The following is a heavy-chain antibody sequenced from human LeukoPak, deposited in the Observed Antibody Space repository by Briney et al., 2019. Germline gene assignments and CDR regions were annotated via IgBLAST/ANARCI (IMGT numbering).Heavy chain of an antibody. Sequence: ASVKVSCRVSGYTLTELSMHWVRQAPGKGLEWMGGFDPEDGATIYAQKFQGRVTMTEDTSTDTAYMELSSLRSEDTAVYYCATVVLYSGYYFDYWGQGTLVTVSS. CDR1: GYTLTELS. D-gene: IGHD5-12*01. CDR3: ATVVLYSGYYFDY. CDR2: FDPEDGAT. V-gene: IGHV1-24*01. J-gene: IGHJ4*02.